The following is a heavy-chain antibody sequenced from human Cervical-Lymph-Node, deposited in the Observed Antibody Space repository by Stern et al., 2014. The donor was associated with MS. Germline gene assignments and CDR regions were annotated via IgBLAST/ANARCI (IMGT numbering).Heavy chain of an antibody. Sequence: QVQLVQSGAEVKKPGASVKVSCKASGYTFTSYGISWVRQAPGQGLEWMGLNCATNGSTNVAKKLQGRVTMTTDTTTSTAYMELRSLRSDDTAVYYCARGLLGSENAFDIWGQGTMVTVSS. V-gene: IGHV1-18*01. D-gene: IGHD2-15*01. CDR1: GYTFTSYG. CDR3: ARGLLGSENAFDI. J-gene: IGHJ3*02. CDR2: NCATNGST.